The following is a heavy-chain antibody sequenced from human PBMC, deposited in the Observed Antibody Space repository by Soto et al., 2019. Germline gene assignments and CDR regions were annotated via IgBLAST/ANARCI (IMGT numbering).Heavy chain of an antibody. J-gene: IGHJ4*02. V-gene: IGHV3-23*01. CDR3: AKWNGYGDY. D-gene: IGHD1-1*01. CDR2: VSGGSGVT. Sequence: EVQLLESGGGLVQPGGSLRLSCAVSGFSFSTYGVTWVRQAPGKGLEWFSGVSGGSGVTHYADSVKGRFTITGYNSKNTVYLHMNSLGVEDTAVYYCAKWNGYGDYWGQGTLVTVSS. CDR1: GFSFSTYG.